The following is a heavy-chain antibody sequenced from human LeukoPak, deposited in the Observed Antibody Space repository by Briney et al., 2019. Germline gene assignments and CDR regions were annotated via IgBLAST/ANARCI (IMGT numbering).Heavy chain of an antibody. CDR3: AREGVTKVFDY. Sequence: PGGSLRLSCAASGFTFSSYGMHWVRQAPGKGLEWVAVIWYDGSNKYYADSVKGRFTISRDNSKNTLYLQMNSLRAEDTAVYYCAREGVTKVFDYWGQGTLVTVSS. V-gene: IGHV3-33*01. CDR1: GFTFSSYG. CDR2: IWYDGSNK. J-gene: IGHJ4*02. D-gene: IGHD4-23*01.